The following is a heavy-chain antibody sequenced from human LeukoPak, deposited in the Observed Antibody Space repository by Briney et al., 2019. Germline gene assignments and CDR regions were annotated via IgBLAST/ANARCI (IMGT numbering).Heavy chain of an antibody. Sequence: GGSLRLSCAASGFTFSSYSMNWVRQAPGKGLEWVANIKQDGSEKYYVDSVKGRFTISRDNAKNSLYLQMNSLRAEDTAVYYCARGLGVLYWGQGTLVTVSS. D-gene: IGHD3-16*01. CDR1: GFTFSSYS. V-gene: IGHV3-7*01. CDR3: ARGLGVLY. CDR2: IKQDGSEK. J-gene: IGHJ4*02.